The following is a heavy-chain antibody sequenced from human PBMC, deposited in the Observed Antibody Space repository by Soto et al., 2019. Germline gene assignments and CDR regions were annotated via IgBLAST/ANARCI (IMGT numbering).Heavy chain of an antibody. V-gene: IGHV3-30*03. D-gene: IGHD3-3*01. CDR3: VTGHWNYFDY. CDR1: GFTFSNNG. Sequence: QVQLVESGGGVVQPGWSLRLSCAASGFTFSNNGRHWVRQAPGKGLEWVAFISNDESDTYYVDSVKGRFSISRANSQNTLYLKMNSLRGEDTAVYYCVTGHWNYFDYWGQGTLVTVSS. CDR2: ISNDESDT. J-gene: IGHJ4*02.